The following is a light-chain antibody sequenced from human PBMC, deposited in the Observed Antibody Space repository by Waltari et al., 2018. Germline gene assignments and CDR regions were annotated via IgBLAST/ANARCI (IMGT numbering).Light chain of an antibody. CDR1: QSINAW. CDR3: QQYYNYWT. CDR2: KAS. Sequence: DIQMTQSPSTLSASVGDRVTITCRASQSINAWLAWYQQKPGKAPKLLIYKASNLESGVPSRSSGSGSGTEITRTISSLQPGDFAAYYGQQYYNYWTFGEGTKVAIK. V-gene: IGKV1-5*03. J-gene: IGKJ1*01.